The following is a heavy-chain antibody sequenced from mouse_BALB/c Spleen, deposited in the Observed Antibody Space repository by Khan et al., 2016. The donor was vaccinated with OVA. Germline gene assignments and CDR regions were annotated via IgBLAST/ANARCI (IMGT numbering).Heavy chain of an antibody. Sequence: QVQLKQSGPGLVAPSQSLSITCTVSGFSLTGYGVSWVRQPPGKDLEWLGMKWGDGSTDYNSALKSRLSISKDNSKSQVFLKMNSLQTDDTAKTYCARTYYGNYREAMNYWGQGTSVTVSS. CDR3: ARTYYGNYREAMNY. D-gene: IGHD2-10*01. J-gene: IGHJ4*01. CDR1: GFSLTGYG. V-gene: IGHV2-6-7*01. CDR2: KWGDGST.